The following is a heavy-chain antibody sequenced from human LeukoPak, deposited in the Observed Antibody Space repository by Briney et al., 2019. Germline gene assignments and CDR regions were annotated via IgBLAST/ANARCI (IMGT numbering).Heavy chain of an antibody. D-gene: IGHD5-18*01. J-gene: IGHJ6*03. CDR2: IYDSGST. CDR3: ARAVIRASNGGSHYYYMDV. V-gene: IGHV4-39*07. Sequence: SETLSLTCTVSGDSVSSTSYSWGWIRQPPGKGLEFIGSIYDSGSTYDNPSLKSPVTISVDTSKNQFSLNLSSVTAADTAMYYCARAVIRASNGGSHYYYMDVWGKGTTVSVSS. CDR1: GDSVSSTSYS.